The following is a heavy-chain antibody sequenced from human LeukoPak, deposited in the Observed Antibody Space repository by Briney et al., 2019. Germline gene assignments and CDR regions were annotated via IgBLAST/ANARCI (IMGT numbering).Heavy chain of an antibody. CDR1: GYSFTNYW. CDR2: IYPGDSDT. J-gene: IGHJ4*02. D-gene: IGHD3-10*01. V-gene: IGHV5-51*01. Sequence: GESLNISCKGSGYSFTNYWIGWVRQMPGKGLECMGIIYPGDSDTRYSPSFQGQVTISVDKSIRTAYLQWSSLKASDTAMYYCARVHYYGSGSYYPSYWGQGSLVTVSS. CDR3: ARVHYYGSGSYYPSY.